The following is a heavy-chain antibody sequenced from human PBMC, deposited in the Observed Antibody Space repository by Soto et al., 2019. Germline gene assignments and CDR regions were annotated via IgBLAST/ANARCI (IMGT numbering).Heavy chain of an antibody. J-gene: IGHJ4*02. V-gene: IGHV4-59*01. CDR2: IYYSEST. CDR1: GGSITSYY. D-gene: IGHD1-1*01. Sequence: QVQLQESGPGLVKPSETLSLICTVSGGSITSYYWSWIRQPPGKGLEWIGYIYYSESTNYNPSLKGRVTISVDTSKNQLSLKLSSVTAADTAVYYCARGRTLFDYWGPGTLVTVSS. CDR3: ARGRTLFDY.